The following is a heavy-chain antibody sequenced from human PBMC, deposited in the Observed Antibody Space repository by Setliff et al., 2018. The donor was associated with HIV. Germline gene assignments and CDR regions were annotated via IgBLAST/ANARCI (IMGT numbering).Heavy chain of an antibody. Sequence: PGGSLRLSCAASGFTFSNAWMSWVRQAPGKGLEWVGRIKSKTDGGTTDYAAPVKGRFTISRDDSKNTLYLQMNSLKTEDTAVYYCTTDPGWGEQLLSNYYYYYMDVWGKGTTVTVSS. V-gene: IGHV3-15*01. CDR3: TTDPGWGEQLLSNYYYYYMDV. CDR1: GFTFSNAW. CDR2: IKSKTDGGTT. J-gene: IGHJ6*03. D-gene: IGHD2-2*01.